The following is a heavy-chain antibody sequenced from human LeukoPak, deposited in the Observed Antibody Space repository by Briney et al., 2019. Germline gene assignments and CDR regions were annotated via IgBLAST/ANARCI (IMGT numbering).Heavy chain of an antibody. CDR3: ARDPYSGTYGDTYYYYMDV. J-gene: IGHJ6*03. Sequence: PGGSLRLSCAASGFTFSSYNMNWVRQAPGKGLEWVSSITSSSTYTFYADSVKGRFTISRDNARNSLYLQMNSLRAEDTAVYYCARDPYSGTYGDTYYYYMDVWGKGTTVTISS. V-gene: IGHV3-21*01. D-gene: IGHD1-26*01. CDR2: ITSSSTYT. CDR1: GFTFSSYN.